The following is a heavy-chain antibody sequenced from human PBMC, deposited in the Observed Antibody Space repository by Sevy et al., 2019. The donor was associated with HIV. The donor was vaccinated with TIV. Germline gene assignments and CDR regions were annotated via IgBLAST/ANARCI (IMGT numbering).Heavy chain of an antibody. CDR1: GFTLSDSG. CDR3: AKRPTAA. Sequence: GGSLRLSCAASGFTLSDSGVHWVRQAPGKGLEWVAFIQVDGREKFYTDSVKGRFTISRDSSKNTVYLQMNSLRGEDTAVDYCAKRPTAAWGQGTLVTVSS. J-gene: IGHJ5*02. CDR2: IQVDGREK. V-gene: IGHV3-30*02.